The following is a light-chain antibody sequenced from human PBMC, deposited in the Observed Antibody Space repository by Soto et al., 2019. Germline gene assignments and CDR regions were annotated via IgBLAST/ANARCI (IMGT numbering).Light chain of an antibody. Sequence: EIVLTQSPATLSLSPGERATLSCRASQSVGTSLAWYQHKPGQAPRVLIYDASNRATGIPARFSGSGSGTDFTLSISSLEPEDFAVYYCQQRNNWPPEFTFGPGTKVDIK. CDR2: DAS. CDR1: QSVGTS. V-gene: IGKV3-11*01. J-gene: IGKJ3*01. CDR3: QQRNNWPPEFT.